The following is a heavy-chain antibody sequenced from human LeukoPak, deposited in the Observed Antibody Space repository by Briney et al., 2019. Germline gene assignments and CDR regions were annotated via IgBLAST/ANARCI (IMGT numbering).Heavy chain of an antibody. Sequence: GGSLRLSCAASGFAFSSYEVNWVRQAPGKGLEWISYITSSGSKTSYADSVKGRFSISRDNAKNSLYLQMNSLRAEDTAVYYCVREGPVPGSSFGFVVWGLGAMVTVSS. CDR1: GFAFSSYE. V-gene: IGHV3-48*03. J-gene: IGHJ3*01. CDR3: VREGPVPGSSFGFVV. D-gene: IGHD6-19*01. CDR2: ITSSGSKT.